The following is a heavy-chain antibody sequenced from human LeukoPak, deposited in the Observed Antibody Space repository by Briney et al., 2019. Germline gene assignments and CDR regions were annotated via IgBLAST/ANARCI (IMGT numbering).Heavy chain of an antibody. Sequence: SETLSLTCTVSGGSISSYYWSRIRQPAGKGLEWIGRIYTSGSTNYNPSLKSRVTISVDTSKNQFSLKLSSVTAADTAVYYCARRDSSGWYRYFDLWGRGTLVTVSS. J-gene: IGHJ2*01. CDR2: IYTSGST. V-gene: IGHV4-4*07. CDR3: ARRDSSGWYRYFDL. CDR1: GGSISSYY. D-gene: IGHD6-19*01.